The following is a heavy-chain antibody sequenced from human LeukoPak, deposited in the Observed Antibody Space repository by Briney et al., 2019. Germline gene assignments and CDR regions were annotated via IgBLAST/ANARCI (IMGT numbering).Heavy chain of an antibody. CDR1: GYTLTSHY. CDR2: INPSGGST. Sequence: ASVKVSCKASGYTLTSHYMHWVRQAPGQGLEWMGIINPSGGSTSYAQKFQGRVTMTRDMSTSTVYMELSSLRSEDTAVYYCARGSEYYYDSSGYYYFFGAFDIWGQGTMVTVSS. D-gene: IGHD3-22*01. J-gene: IGHJ3*02. CDR3: ARGSEYYYDSSGYYYFFGAFDI. V-gene: IGHV1-46*01.